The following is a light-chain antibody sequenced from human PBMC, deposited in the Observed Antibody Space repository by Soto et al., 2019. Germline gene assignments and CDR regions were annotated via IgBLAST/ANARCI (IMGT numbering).Light chain of an antibody. CDR3: QTWDTGIVV. J-gene: IGLJ2*01. V-gene: IGLV4-69*01. Sequence: MLTQSPSASASLGASVKLSCTLSSGHGNYVIAWHQQQPEKGPRYLMKVKSDGSHNKGDGIPDRFSGSSSGAERYLVISSLQSEDEADYYCQTWDTGIVVFGGGTKLTVL. CDR1: SGHGNYV. CDR2: VKSDGSH.